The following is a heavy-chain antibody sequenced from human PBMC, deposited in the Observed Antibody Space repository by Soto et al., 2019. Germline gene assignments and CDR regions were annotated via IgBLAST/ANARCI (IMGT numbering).Heavy chain of an antibody. CDR2: IYPGDSET. CDR1: XYSFTTYR. J-gene: IGHJ3*02. CDR3: ARGDYHDSSGPFSDAFEI. Sequence: GESLKISCKXSXYSFTTYRIGWIRQMPGKGLEWMGIIYPGDSETRYSPSFQGQVTISADKSNTTAYLQWSGLKASDTSMYYCARGDYHDSSGPFSDAFEIWGQGTMVTVSS. V-gene: IGHV5-51*01. D-gene: IGHD3-22*01.